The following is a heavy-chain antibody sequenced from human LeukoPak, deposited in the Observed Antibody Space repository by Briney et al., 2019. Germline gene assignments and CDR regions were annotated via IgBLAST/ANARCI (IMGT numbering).Heavy chain of an antibody. J-gene: IGHJ4*02. CDR2: INWNGGST. CDR1: GFTFDDYG. CDR3: ARGFYNPFDY. V-gene: IGHV3-20*01. Sequence: GGSLRLSCAASGFTFDDYGMSWVRQAPGKGLEWVSGINWNGGSTGYADSVKGRFTISRDNAKNSLYLQMNSLRAEDTASYHCARGFYNPFDYWGQGTLVTVSS. D-gene: IGHD1-1*01.